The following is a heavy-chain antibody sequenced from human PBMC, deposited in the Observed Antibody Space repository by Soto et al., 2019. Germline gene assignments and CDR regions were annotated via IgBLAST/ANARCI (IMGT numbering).Heavy chain of an antibody. CDR3: AKGGHYYDSSGYYQP. CDR2: ISGSGGST. CDR1: GFTFSSYA. J-gene: IGHJ5*02. Sequence: GGSLRLSCAASGFTFSSYAMSWVRQAPGKGLEWVSAISGSGGSTYYADSVKGRFTISRDNSKSTLYLQMNSLRAEDTAVYYCAKGGHYYDSSGYYQPWGQGTLVTVSS. D-gene: IGHD3-22*01. V-gene: IGHV3-23*01.